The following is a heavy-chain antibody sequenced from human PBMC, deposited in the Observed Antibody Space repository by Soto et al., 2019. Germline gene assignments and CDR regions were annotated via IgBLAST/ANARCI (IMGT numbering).Heavy chain of an antibody. V-gene: IGHV1-69*01. Sequence: QVQLVQSGAEVKKPGSSVKVSCKASGGTFSSYAISWVRQAPGQGLEWMGGIIPIFGTANYAQKFQGRVTITADESTSTAYMELSSLRSEDTAVYYCARPSWGIYDSSGYYYGTDAFDIWGQGTMVTVSS. CDR1: GGTFSSYA. J-gene: IGHJ3*02. CDR3: ARPSWGIYDSSGYYYGTDAFDI. D-gene: IGHD3-22*01. CDR2: IIPIFGTA.